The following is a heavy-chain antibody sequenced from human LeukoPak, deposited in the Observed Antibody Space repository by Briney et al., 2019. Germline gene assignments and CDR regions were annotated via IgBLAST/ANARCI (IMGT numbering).Heavy chain of an antibody. CDR2: ITGSGSGA. Sequence: GGSLRLSCAASGFTFSSFAINWVRQAPGKGLEWVSVITGSGSGADYADSVKGRFTISRDNSKNTLYLQMNSLRAEDTAVYYCARDKAVSPYFDYWGQGTLVTVSS. CDR3: ARDKAVSPYFDY. D-gene: IGHD3-22*01. V-gene: IGHV3-23*01. J-gene: IGHJ4*02. CDR1: GFTFSSFA.